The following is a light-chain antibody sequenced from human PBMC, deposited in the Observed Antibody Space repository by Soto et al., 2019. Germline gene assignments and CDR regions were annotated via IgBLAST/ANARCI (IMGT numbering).Light chain of an antibody. CDR1: QSISSW. Sequence: DIQMTQSPSTLSASVGDRVTITCRASQSISSWLAWYQQKPGKAPKLLIYKASTLESGVPSSFSGSGSGTEFTLTIRSLQPDDFATYYCQQYNRYPYTFGQGTQLEIK. CDR3: QQYNRYPYT. V-gene: IGKV1-5*03. J-gene: IGKJ2*01. CDR2: KAS.